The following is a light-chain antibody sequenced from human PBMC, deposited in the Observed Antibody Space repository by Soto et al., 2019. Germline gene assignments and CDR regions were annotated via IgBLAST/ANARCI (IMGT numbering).Light chain of an antibody. V-gene: IGKV1-5*03. J-gene: IGKJ3*01. Sequence: DIQMTQSPSTLSASVGDRVTITCRASQSISSWLAWYQQKPGKAPKLLIYQASNLESGVPSRFSGSGSGTEFTLTISSLQPHDFATYYCQPYDTYPLTFGPGTKVDIK. CDR1: QSISSW. CDR2: QAS. CDR3: QPYDTYPLT.